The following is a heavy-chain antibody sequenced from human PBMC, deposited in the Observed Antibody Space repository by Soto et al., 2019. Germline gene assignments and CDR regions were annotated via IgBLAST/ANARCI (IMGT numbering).Heavy chain of an antibody. CDR1: GYTFTSYG. CDR2: ISAYNGNT. V-gene: IGHV1-18*01. D-gene: IGHD2-15*01. Sequence: ASVKVSCKASGYTFTSYGISWVRQAPGQGLEWMGWISAYNGNTNYAQKLQGRVTMTTDTSTSPANMELRSPRSDDTAVYYCARDGNFGGNWMWVEHYYYGMDVWGQVTTVTVSS. J-gene: IGHJ6*02. CDR3: ARDGNFGGNWMWVEHYYYGMDV.